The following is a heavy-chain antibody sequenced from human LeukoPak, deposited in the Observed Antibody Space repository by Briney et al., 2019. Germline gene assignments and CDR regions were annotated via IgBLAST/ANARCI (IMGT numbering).Heavy chain of an antibody. CDR3: AKASGRSAYGLDY. J-gene: IGHJ4*02. Sequence: GGSLRLSCVAAGFTFSDYGMHWVRQAPGKGLEWVAFIRYDGTKKYYADSVKGRFTISRDDSKNTVYLQMYSLRPEDTAVYYCAKASGRSAYGLDYWGQETLVTVFS. V-gene: IGHV3-30*02. CDR1: GFTFSDYG. CDR2: IRYDGTKK. D-gene: IGHD3-16*01.